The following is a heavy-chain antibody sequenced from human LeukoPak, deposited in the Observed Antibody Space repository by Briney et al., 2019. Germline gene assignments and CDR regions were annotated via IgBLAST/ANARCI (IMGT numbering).Heavy chain of an antibody. D-gene: IGHD1-26*01. Sequence: SGGSLRLSCAASGLTFSSHWMHWVRQAPGKGLEWVSPISSSSSYIYYADSVKGRFTISRDNAKNSLYLQMNSLRAEDTAVYYCARVGATDAFDIWGQGTMVTVSS. CDR1: GLTFSSHW. CDR2: ISSSSSYI. CDR3: ARVGATDAFDI. J-gene: IGHJ3*02. V-gene: IGHV3-21*01.